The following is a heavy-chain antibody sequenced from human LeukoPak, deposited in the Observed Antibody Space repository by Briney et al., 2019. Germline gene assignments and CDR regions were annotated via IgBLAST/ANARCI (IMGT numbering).Heavy chain of an antibody. J-gene: IGHJ5*02. D-gene: IGHD2-2*01. Sequence: ASVKVSCKASGYTFTGYYMHWVRQAPGQGLEWMGWINPNSGGTNYAQKFQGRVTMTRDTSISTAYMELSRLRSDDTAVYYCARASKVVVVPAATPPAPWGRGTLVTVSS. V-gene: IGHV1-2*02. CDR1: GYTFTGYY. CDR2: INPNSGGT. CDR3: ARASKVVVVPAATPPAP.